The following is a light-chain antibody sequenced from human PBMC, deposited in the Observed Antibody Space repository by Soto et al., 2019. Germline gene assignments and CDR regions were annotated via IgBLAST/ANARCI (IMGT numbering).Light chain of an antibody. CDR2: EGS. CDR1: SSDVGSYHL. V-gene: IGLV2-23*01. J-gene: IGLJ1*01. Sequence: QSVLTQPASESGSPGQSITISCTGTSSDVGSYHLVSWYQQHPGKAPQLMIYEGSKRPSGVSNRFSGSKSGNTASLTISGLQAEDEADYYCCSYAGSSTPYVFGTGTKLTVL. CDR3: CSYAGSSTPYV.